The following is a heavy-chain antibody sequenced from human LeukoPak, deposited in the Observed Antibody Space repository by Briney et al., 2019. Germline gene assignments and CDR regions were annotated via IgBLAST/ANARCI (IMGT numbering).Heavy chain of an antibody. J-gene: IGHJ6*03. D-gene: IGHD5-18*01. CDR2: ISSSGTGGKT. CDR3: ARLSGSARYSYGTPNYYYYYMDV. CDR1: GFTLYTYG. Sequence: GGSLRLSCAASGFTLYTYGMTWVRQAPGKVLEWVSSISSSGTGGKTYYADSVKGRFTISRDNAKNSLYLQMNSLRAEDTAVYYCARLSGSARYSYGTPNYYYYYMDVWGKGTTVTVSS. V-gene: IGHV3-21*01.